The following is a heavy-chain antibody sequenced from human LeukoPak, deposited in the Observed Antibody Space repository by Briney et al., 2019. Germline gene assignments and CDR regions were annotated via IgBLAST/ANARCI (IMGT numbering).Heavy chain of an antibody. CDR3: ARDSTGYWYFDL. J-gene: IGHJ2*01. CDR1: GFTFSSYA. Sequence: GGSLRLSCAASGFTFSSYAMSWVRQAPGKGLEWVSAIRGSGGSAYYADSVKGRFTISRDNSKNTLYLQMNSLRAEDTAVYYCARDSTGYWYFDLWGRGTLVSVSS. V-gene: IGHV3-23*01. D-gene: IGHD3-3*02. CDR2: IRGSGGSA.